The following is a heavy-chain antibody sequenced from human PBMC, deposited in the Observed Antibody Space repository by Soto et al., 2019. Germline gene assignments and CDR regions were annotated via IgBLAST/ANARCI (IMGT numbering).Heavy chain of an antibody. V-gene: IGHV3-30-3*01. CDR1: GFTFSSYA. D-gene: IGHD3-3*01. J-gene: IGHJ6*02. Sequence: GGSLRLSCAASGFTFSSYAMHWVRQAPGKGLEWVAVISYDGSNKYYADSVKGRFTISRDNSKNTLYLQMNSLRAEDTAVYYCARASYYDFWSGSPYYGMDVWGQGTTVTVSS. CDR2: ISYDGSNK. CDR3: ARASYYDFWSGSPYYGMDV.